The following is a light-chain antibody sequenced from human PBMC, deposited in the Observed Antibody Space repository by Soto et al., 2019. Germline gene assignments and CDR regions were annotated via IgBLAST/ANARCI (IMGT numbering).Light chain of an antibody. CDR1: QNINTY. V-gene: IGKV1-39*01. Sequence: IQMTQSLSSLSASXXDIVXISCPASQNINTYLNWYQQKPGTAPKXXIYAASSLQSGVPSRFSGSGSGTDFTLTISSLQPEDFATYYCQQSYVTVRTFGQGTKVDIK. CDR2: AAS. J-gene: IGKJ1*01. CDR3: QQSYVTVRT.